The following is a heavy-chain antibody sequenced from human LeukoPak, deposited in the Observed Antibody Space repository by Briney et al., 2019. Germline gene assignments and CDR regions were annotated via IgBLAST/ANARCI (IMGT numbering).Heavy chain of an antibody. J-gene: IGHJ4*02. CDR3: ARGAYGDYDY. CDR2: ISARGDST. V-gene: IGHV3-23*01. Sequence: PGGSLRLSCAAAGFTFSSYAVSCVSHAPGNGLEWVSAISARGDSTYYADSVEGRFTISRDNSKNTLYLQMNSLRAEDTALYYCARGAYGDYDYWGQGPLVTVSS. D-gene: IGHD4-17*01. CDR1: GFTFSSYA.